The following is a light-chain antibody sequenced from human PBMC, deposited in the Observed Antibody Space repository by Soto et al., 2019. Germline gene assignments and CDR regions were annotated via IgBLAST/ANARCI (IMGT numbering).Light chain of an antibody. V-gene: IGKV3-20*01. J-gene: IGKJ1*01. CDR3: QQYGCSPWT. Sequence: VLTQSQGTLSLSPGERATLSCRASQSVASRNLAWYQQKSGQAPRLLIYGASSRAIHTPDRFSGSGSGTDFTLTISRLEPEDGAVYYCQQYGCSPWTFGQGTKVDI. CDR2: GAS. CDR1: QSVASRN.